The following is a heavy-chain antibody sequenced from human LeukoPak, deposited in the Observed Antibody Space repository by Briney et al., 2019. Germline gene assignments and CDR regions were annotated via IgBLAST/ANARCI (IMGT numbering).Heavy chain of an antibody. J-gene: IGHJ6*02. CDR2: ISGSSTTI. CDR3: ARDRSRWSITPGADV. V-gene: IGHV3-48*02. Sequence: PGGSLRLSCAVSGFTFSSYSINWVRQAPGKGLEWVSYISGSSTTIYYADSVKGRFTISRDNAKNSLYLQMNSLRDEDTAVYYCARDRSRWSITPGADVWGQGTTVTVSS. D-gene: IGHD4-23*01. CDR1: GFTFSSYS.